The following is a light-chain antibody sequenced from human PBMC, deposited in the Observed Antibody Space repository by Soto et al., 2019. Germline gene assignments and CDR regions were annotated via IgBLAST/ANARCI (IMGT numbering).Light chain of an antibody. Sequence: EVGLTQSPSTLSLSPGEGATLSCRASQSISGNYLAWYQHKPGQAPRLLISGTYTRATGIPDRFSGRGSGTDFSLTISRLEPGDFAVYYCQHCGDSLSITFGQGTRLEIK. V-gene: IGKV3-20*01. J-gene: IGKJ5*01. CDR1: QSISGNY. CDR2: GTY. CDR3: QHCGDSLSIT.